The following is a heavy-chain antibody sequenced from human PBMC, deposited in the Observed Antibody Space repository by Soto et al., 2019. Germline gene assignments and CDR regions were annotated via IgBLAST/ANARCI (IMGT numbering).Heavy chain of an antibody. CDR3: ARAYLGRLPRRADYYYALDV. CDR1: GFTFSTYD. CDR2: MGSAHDP. D-gene: IGHD1-26*01. J-gene: IGHJ6*02. V-gene: IGHV3-13*05. Sequence: GGSLRLSCAASGFTFSTYDRHWVRQVPGKGLEWVSAMGSAHDPYYLGSVKGRFSISRETAKNSLYLQMNSLTTGDTAVYYCARAYLGRLPRRADYYYALDVWGQGTTVTVSS.